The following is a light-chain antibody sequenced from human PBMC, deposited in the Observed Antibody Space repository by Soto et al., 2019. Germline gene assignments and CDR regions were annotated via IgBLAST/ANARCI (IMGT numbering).Light chain of an antibody. CDR3: QQYSTSST. J-gene: IGKJ4*01. CDR1: QSVSSY. CDR2: DAS. Sequence: EIVLTQSPATLSLSPGERATLSCRASQSVSSYLAWYQQKPGQAPRLLIYDASNRATGIPARFSGSGSGTDFTLTISSLEPEDFAVYYCQQYSTSSTFGGGTKV. V-gene: IGKV3-11*01.